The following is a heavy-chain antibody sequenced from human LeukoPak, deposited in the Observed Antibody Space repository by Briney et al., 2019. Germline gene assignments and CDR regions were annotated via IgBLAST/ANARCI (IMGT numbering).Heavy chain of an antibody. Sequence: GGSLRLSCAASKFTFSSYAMSWVRQTPGKGLEWVSAISGSGDSSNYADSVKGRFTISRDNSKNTLNLQMNSLRAEDTAVYYCAKHLWRDLLWFGEGYYFGCWGQGTLVTVSS. J-gene: IGHJ4*02. CDR3: AKHLWRDLLWFGEGYYFGC. V-gene: IGHV3-23*01. D-gene: IGHD3-10*01. CDR2: ISGSGDSS. CDR1: KFTFSSYA.